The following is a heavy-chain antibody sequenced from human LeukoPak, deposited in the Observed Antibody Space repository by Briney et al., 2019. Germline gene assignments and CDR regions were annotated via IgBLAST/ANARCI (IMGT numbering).Heavy chain of an antibody. Sequence: SETLSLTCTVSGGSINFYYWSWIRQPAGKGLEWIGRIYYTGSTNYSPSLKSRVTMSVDKSKNQFSLNLSSVTAADTAVYYCARGIAGPYSFDSWGQGTLVTVSS. D-gene: IGHD6-13*01. J-gene: IGHJ4*02. CDR3: ARGIAGPYSFDS. V-gene: IGHV4-4*07. CDR1: GGSINFYY. CDR2: IYYTGST.